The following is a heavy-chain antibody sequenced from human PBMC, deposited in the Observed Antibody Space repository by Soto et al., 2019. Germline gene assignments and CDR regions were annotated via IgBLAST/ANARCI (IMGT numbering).Heavy chain of an antibody. CDR2: INAGNGNT. CDR1: GYTFTSYA. D-gene: IGHD4-17*01. J-gene: IGHJ3*02. Sequence: ASVKVSCKASGYTFTSYAMHWVRQAPVQRLEWMGWINAGNGNTKYSQKFQGRVTITRDTSASTAYMELSSLRSEDTAVYYCATYGIGNAFDIWGQGTMVTVSS. V-gene: IGHV1-3*01. CDR3: ATYGIGNAFDI.